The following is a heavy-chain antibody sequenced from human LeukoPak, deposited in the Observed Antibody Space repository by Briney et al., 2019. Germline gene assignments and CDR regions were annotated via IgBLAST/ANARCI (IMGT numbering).Heavy chain of an antibody. Sequence: PSETLSLTCAVYGGSFSGYYWSWIRQPPGKGLEWIGEINHSGSTNYNPSLKSRVTISVDTSKNQFSLKLSSVTAADTAVHYCARGPGRFKGRGYFDYWGQGTLVTVSS. D-gene: IGHD3-10*01. CDR2: INHSGST. CDR3: ARGPGRFKGRGYFDY. J-gene: IGHJ4*02. V-gene: IGHV4-34*01. CDR1: GGSFSGYY.